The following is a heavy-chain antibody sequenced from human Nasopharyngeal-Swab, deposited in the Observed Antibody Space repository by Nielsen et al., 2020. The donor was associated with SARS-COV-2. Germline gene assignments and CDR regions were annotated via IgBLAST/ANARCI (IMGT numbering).Heavy chain of an antibody. CDR3: ARSGSSGYGPFDY. D-gene: IGHD3-22*01. V-gene: IGHV3-33*01. CDR1: GVTFSSYG. CDR2: IWYDGSNK. Sequence: SGAASGVTFSSYGMHWVRQAPGKGLEWVAVIWYDGSNKYYADSVKGRFTISRDNSKNTLYLQMNSLRAEDTAVYYCARSGSSGYGPFDYWGQGTLVTVSS. J-gene: IGHJ4*02.